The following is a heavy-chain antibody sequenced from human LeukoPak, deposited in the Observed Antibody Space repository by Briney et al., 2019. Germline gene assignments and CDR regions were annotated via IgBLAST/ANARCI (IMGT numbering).Heavy chain of an antibody. V-gene: IGHV4-30-2*01. Sequence: SETLSLTCAVSGGSISSGGYSWSWIRQPPGEGLEWLGYIYHSGSTYYNPSLKSRATISVDRSKNQFSLKLSPVTAADTAVYYCARGLTYYYGSGSYCYFDYWGQGTLVTVSS. CDR2: IYHSGST. CDR3: ARGLTYYYGSGSYCYFDY. J-gene: IGHJ4*02. D-gene: IGHD3-10*01. CDR1: GGSISSGGYS.